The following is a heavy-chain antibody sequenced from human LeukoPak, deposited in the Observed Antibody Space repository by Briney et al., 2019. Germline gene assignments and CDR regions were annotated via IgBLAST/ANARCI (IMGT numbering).Heavy chain of an antibody. J-gene: IGHJ4*02. CDR1: GGSVNGYY. CDR2: ISHRGRT. CDR3: ARVPLRFLEPFDY. V-gene: IGHV4-34*01. D-gene: IGHD3-3*01. Sequence: SETLSLTCAVYGGSVNGYYWSWIRQPPGKGLEWIGEISHRGRTHYNPSLESRVSMSVDTSKNQFALKLNSVTAADTAVYYCARVPLRFLEPFDYWGQGILVTVSS.